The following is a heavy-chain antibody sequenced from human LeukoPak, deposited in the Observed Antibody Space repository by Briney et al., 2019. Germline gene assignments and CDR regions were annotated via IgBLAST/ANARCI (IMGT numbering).Heavy chain of an antibody. CDR2: INHSGST. CDR1: GESFSGYY. J-gene: IGHJ3*02. Sequence: SENLSLNCAGYGESFSGYYWSWIRQPPGKGLEWIGEINHSGSTNYNPSLKSRVTISVDTSKNQFSLKLSSVTAADTAVYYCSTQWLVSDAFDIWGQGTMVTVSS. D-gene: IGHD6-19*01. V-gene: IGHV4-34*01. CDR3: STQWLVSDAFDI.